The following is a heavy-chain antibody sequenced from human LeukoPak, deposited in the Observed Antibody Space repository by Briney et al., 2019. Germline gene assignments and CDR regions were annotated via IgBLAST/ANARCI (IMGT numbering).Heavy chain of an antibody. CDR1: GYTFDNYG. CDR3: ARDGLRSEWSYFDY. V-gene: IGHV1-18*01. D-gene: IGHD3-3*01. CDR2: ISGYKRNT. Sequence: GASVKVSCKASGYTFDNYGISGVRQAPGQGLEGMGWISGYKRNTKYAQRLQGRVIMTTDTSTSTVYMELRSLRSDDTAIYYCARDGLRSEWSYFDYWGQGTLVTVSS. J-gene: IGHJ4*02.